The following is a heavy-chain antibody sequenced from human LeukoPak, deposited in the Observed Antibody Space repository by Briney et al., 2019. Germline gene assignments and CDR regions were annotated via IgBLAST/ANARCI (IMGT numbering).Heavy chain of an antibody. D-gene: IGHD6-19*01. CDR3: ARDPGVQQWLGDDAFDI. Sequence: PSETLSLTCTVSGGSISSGSYYWSWIRQPAGKGLEWIGRIYTSGSTNYNPSLKSRVTISVDTSKNQFSLKLSSVTAADTAVYYCARDPGVQQWLGDDAFDIWGQGTMVTVSS. CDR1: GGSISSGSYY. V-gene: IGHV4-61*02. CDR2: IYTSGST. J-gene: IGHJ3*02.